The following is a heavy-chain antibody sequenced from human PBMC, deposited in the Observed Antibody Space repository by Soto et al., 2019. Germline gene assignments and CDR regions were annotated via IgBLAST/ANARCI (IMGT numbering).Heavy chain of an antibody. D-gene: IGHD3-10*01. CDR3: ARVADITMVRGPQKAMDV. CDR1: GFTFSSYD. CDR2: IGAAGDT. Sequence: GGSLRLSCAASGFTFSSYDMHWVRQATGKGLEWVSAIGAAGDTYYPGSVKGRFTISRENAKNSLYLQMNSLRAEDTAGYYCARVADITMVRGPQKAMDVWGQGTTVTVSS. V-gene: IGHV3-13*01. J-gene: IGHJ6*02.